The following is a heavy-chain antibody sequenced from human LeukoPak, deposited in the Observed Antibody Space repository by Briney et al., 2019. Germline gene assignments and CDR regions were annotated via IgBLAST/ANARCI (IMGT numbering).Heavy chain of an antibody. CDR1: VRTFSSYA. J-gene: IGHJ6*02. CDR2: IIPIFGTA. V-gene: IGHV1-69*13. Sequence: SVKVSCKAAVRTFSSYAISWVRQAPGQGLEWMGGIIPIFGTANYAQKFQGRVTITADEFTSTAYMELSSLRSEDTAVYYCARVYGSYPHYYYYYGMDVWGQGTTVTVSS. D-gene: IGHD1-26*01. CDR3: ARVYGSYPHYYYYYGMDV.